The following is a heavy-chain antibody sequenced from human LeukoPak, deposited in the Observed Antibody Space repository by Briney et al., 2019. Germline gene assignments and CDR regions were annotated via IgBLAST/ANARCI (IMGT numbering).Heavy chain of an antibody. CDR2: ISAYNDNT. D-gene: IGHD4-11*01. J-gene: IGHJ5*02. CDR1: GYTFTSYG. CDR3: ARVPARLQYKSWFDP. Sequence: EASVKVSCKASGYTFTSYGISWVRQAPGQGLEWMGWISAYNDNTNYAQKFQGRVTMTTDTSTSTAYMELRSLRSDDTAVYYCARVPARLQYKSWFDPWGQGTLVTVSS. V-gene: IGHV1-18*01.